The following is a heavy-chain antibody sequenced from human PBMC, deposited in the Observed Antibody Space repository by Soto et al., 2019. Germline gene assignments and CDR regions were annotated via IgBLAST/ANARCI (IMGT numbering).Heavy chain of an antibody. Sequence: EVQLLESGGGLVQPGGSLRLSCAASGFTFSSYAMSWVRQAPGKGLEWVSAISGSGGSTYYADSVKGRFTISRDNSKNTLYLQMNSLRAEDTAVYYCAKDGGRVRLSIFHYYYHYMDVWGKGTTVTVSS. CDR1: GFTFSSYA. J-gene: IGHJ6*03. CDR3: AKDGGRVRLSIFHYYYHYMDV. CDR2: ISGSGGST. V-gene: IGHV3-23*01. D-gene: IGHD3-16*01.